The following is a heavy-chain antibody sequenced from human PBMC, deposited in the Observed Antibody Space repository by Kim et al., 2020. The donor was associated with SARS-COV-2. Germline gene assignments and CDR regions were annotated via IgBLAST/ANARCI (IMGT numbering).Heavy chain of an antibody. V-gene: IGHV3-33*08. CDR3: ARVPFYYDSSGYYYVEGYFQH. Sequence: GGSLRLSCAASGFTFSSYGMHWVRQAPGKGLEWVAVIWYDGSNKYYADSVKCRFTISRDNSKNTLYLQMNSLRAEDTAVYYCARVPFYYDSSGYYYVEGYFQHWGQGTLVTVSS. D-gene: IGHD3-22*01. J-gene: IGHJ1*01. CDR1: GFTFSSYG. CDR2: IWYDGSNK.